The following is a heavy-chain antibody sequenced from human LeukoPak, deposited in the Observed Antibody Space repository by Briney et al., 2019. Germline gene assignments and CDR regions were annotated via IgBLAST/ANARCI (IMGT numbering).Heavy chain of an antibody. V-gene: IGHV1-69*05. CDR3: TIQLAGMDV. D-gene: IGHD6-6*01. CDR2: IIPIFGTA. J-gene: IGHJ6*04. Sequence: GASVKVSCRASGGTFSSYAISWVRQAPGQGLEWMGGIIPIFGTANYAQKFQGRVTITTDESTSTAYMELSSLRSEDTAVYYCTIQLAGMDVWGKGTTVTVSS. CDR1: GGTFSSYA.